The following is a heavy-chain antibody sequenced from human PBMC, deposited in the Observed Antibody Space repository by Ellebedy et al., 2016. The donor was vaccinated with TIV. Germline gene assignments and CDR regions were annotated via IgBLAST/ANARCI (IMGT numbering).Heavy chain of an antibody. CDR1: GFTFSSYA. D-gene: IGHD3-22*01. Sequence: GESLKISCAASGFTFSSYAMSWVRQAPGKGLEWVSAISGSGGSTYYADSVKGRFTISRDNSKNTLYLQMNSLRAEDTAVYYCAKGRDSSGYYYVLDYWGQGTLVTVSS. J-gene: IGHJ4*02. V-gene: IGHV3-23*01. CDR3: AKGRDSSGYYYVLDY. CDR2: ISGSGGST.